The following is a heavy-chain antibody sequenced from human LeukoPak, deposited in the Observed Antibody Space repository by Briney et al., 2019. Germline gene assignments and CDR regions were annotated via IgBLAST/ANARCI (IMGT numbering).Heavy chain of an antibody. D-gene: IGHD3-16*01. CDR2: MNSDGRAT. CDR1: GFTLSNYW. Sequence: GGSLRLSCAVSGFTLSNYWMHWVRQSPGKGLVWVSRMNSDGRATTYADSVKGRFTISRDNAKNTLYLQMNSLRAEDTAVYYCAREFEATGFWALDYWGQGTPVTASS. CDR3: AREFEATGFWALDY. V-gene: IGHV3-74*01. J-gene: IGHJ4*02.